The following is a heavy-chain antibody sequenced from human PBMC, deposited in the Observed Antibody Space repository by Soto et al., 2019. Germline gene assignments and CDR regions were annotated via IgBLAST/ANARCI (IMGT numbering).Heavy chain of an antibody. D-gene: IGHD6-13*01. V-gene: IGHV1-3*05. CDR3: ARDGATAGTPRNWFDP. Sequence: QVQLVQSGAEEKKPGASVKVSCKTSGYTFTTYAVHWVRQAPGQRLEXMGWIVTGNGDTRYSEKFQGRVSVTRDTSATTAYMELSSLRSEDTAVYYCARDGATAGTPRNWFDPWGQGTLVTVSS. CDR2: IVTGNGDT. CDR1: GYTFTTYA. J-gene: IGHJ5*02.